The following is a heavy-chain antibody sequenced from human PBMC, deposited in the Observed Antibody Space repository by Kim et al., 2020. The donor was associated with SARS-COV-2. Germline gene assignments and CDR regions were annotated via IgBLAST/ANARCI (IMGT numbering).Heavy chain of an antibody. CDR1: GFTFSSYA. Sequence: GGSLRLSCAASGFTFSSYAMSWVRQAPGKGLEWVSAISGSGGSTYYADSVKGRFTISRDNSKNTLYLQMNSLRAEDTAVYYCAKDGPGSGSYYGFGGYYLPVDYWGQGTLVTVSS. CDR3: AKDGPGSGSYYGFGGYYLPVDY. CDR2: ISGSGGST. V-gene: IGHV3-23*01. D-gene: IGHD3-10*01. J-gene: IGHJ4*02.